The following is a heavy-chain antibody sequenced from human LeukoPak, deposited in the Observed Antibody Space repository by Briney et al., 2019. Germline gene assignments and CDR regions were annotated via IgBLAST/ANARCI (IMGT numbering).Heavy chain of an antibody. J-gene: IGHJ2*01. CDR3: ASLDYGGNSDYFDL. CDR2: IYYSGST. D-gene: IGHD4-23*01. CDR1: GGSISSSSYY. V-gene: IGHV4-39*01. Sequence: PSETLSPTCTVSGGSISSSSYYWGWIRQPPGKGLEWIGSIYYSGSTYYNPSLKSRVTISVDTSKNQFSLKLSSVTAADTAVYYCASLDYGGNSDYFDLWGRGTLVTVSS.